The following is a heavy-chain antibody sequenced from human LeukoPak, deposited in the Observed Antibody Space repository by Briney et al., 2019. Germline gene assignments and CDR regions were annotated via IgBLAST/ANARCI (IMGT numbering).Heavy chain of an antibody. J-gene: IGHJ4*02. Sequence: GGSLRLSCAASGFPFSSYVMHWVRQAPGQGLEWMGMINPSGGSTTYAQKFQGRVTMTRDTSTSTVYMELSSLRSEDTAVYYCARAMVRGLSNPFDSWGQGTLVTVSS. D-gene: IGHD3-10*01. CDR3: ARAMVRGLSNPFDS. V-gene: IGHV1-46*01. CDR2: INPSGGST. CDR1: GFPFSSYV.